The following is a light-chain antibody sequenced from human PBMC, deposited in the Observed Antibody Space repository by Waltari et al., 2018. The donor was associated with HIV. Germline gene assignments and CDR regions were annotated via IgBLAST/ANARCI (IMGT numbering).Light chain of an antibody. CDR2: DAS. CDR1: QTVNNN. CDR3: QQSFSYPLT. J-gene: IGKJ3*01. V-gene: IGKV1-39*01. Sequence: DIQLTQSPSSLSASVGGRVTIPCRASQTVNNNLNWYQQKPGEAPKVVIYDASTLESGVPSRFRGGGSRTDFTLTINSLQLDDFATYFCQQSFSYPLTFGPGTKVDI.